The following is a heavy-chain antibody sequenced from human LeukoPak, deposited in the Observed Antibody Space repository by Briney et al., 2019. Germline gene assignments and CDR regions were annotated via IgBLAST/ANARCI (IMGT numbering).Heavy chain of an antibody. CDR3: AKDLHGGYSSDY. V-gene: IGHV3-30*02. D-gene: IGHD3-22*01. Sequence: GGSLRLSCAASGFTFNNFGMHWVRQPPGKGLGWVAFIGYGGVHKSYADSVKGRFTISNDNSKATLYLQMNSLRPEDTAVYYCAKDLHGGYSSDYWGQGTLVTVSS. CDR1: GFTFNNFG. CDR2: IGYGGVHK. J-gene: IGHJ4*02.